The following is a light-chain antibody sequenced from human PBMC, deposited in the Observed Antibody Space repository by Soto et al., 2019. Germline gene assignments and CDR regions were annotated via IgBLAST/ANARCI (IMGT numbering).Light chain of an antibody. CDR1: QGISSY. J-gene: IGKJ4*01. CDR3: QQYYSYPLT. CDR2: AAS. V-gene: IGKV1-8*01. Sequence: AIRMTQSPSSLSASTGDRVTITCRASQGISSYLPWYQQKPGKAPKLLIYAASTLQSGVPSRFSGSGSGTDFTLTISCLQSEDFATYYCQQYYSYPLTFGGGTKVEIK.